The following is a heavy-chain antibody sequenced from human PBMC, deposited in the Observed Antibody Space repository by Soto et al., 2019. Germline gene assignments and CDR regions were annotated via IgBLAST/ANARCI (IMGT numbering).Heavy chain of an antibody. CDR3: ARDGGRHSGGIDY. CDR1: GGTFSSYS. CDR2: IIPIFGTA. V-gene: IGHV1-69*01. D-gene: IGHD1-26*01. Sequence: QGQLVHSGAEVKKPGSSVKVSCKASGGTFSSYSINWVRQAPGQGLEWMGEIIPIFGTANYAQKFQGRVTITADESTRTAYMELSSLRSEDTAVYYCARDGGRHSGGIDYWAQGTLVTVSS. J-gene: IGHJ4*02.